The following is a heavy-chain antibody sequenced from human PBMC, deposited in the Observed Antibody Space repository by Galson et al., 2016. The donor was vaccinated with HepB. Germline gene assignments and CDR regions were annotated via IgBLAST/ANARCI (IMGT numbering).Heavy chain of an antibody. J-gene: IGHJ3*02. CDR1: GFTLSRHS. CDR2: ISITSTTK. Sequence: SLRLSCAGSGFTLSRHSMNWVRQAPGKGLEWISYISITSTTKYYADSVKGRFTISRGNAKNSLYLQMNSLRDEDTAVYYCARDDRWYYYDSSGYYYGAFDMWGQGTMVAVSS. CDR3: ARDDRWYYYDSSGYYYGAFDM. D-gene: IGHD3-22*01. V-gene: IGHV3-48*02.